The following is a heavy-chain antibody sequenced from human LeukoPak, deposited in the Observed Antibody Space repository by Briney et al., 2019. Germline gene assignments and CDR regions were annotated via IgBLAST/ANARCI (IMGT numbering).Heavy chain of an antibody. J-gene: IGHJ6*03. CDR1: GYTFTGYY. V-gene: IGHV1-2*02. D-gene: IGHD5-18*01. Sequence: APVKVSCKASGYTFTGYYMHWVRQAPGQGLEWMGWINPNSGGTNYAQKFQGRVTMTRDTSISTAYMELSSLRSDDTAVYYCARDYDTAYYYYMDVWGKGTTVTVSS. CDR3: ARDYDTAYYYYMDV. CDR2: INPNSGGT.